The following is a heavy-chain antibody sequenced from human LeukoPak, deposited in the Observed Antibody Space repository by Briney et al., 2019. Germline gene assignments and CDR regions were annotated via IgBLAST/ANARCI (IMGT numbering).Heavy chain of an antibody. CDR3: ARGPSYGSGQAPWYYFDY. D-gene: IGHD3-10*01. CDR1: GFTFSSYD. J-gene: IGHJ4*02. CDR2: IGTAGDT. V-gene: IGHV3-13*01. Sequence: GGSLRLSCAASGFTFSSYDMHWVRQATGKGLEWVSAIGTAGDTYYPGSVKGRFTISRENAKNSLYLQMNSLRAGDTAVYYCARGPSYGSGQAPWYYFDYWDQGTLVTVSS.